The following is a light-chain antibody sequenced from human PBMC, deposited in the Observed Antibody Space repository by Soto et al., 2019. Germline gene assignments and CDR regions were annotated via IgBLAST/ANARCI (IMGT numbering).Light chain of an antibody. CDR3: SSYGGSNNFVL. Sequence: QSALTQPPSASGSPGQSVIISCTGTGSDVGYHKYVSWYQQHPGKAPKLMIYEVTKRPSGVPDRFSGSKSGNTASLTVSGLQAEDEADYYCSSYGGSNNFVLFGGGTKLTVL. J-gene: IGLJ2*01. CDR1: GSDVGYHKY. V-gene: IGLV2-8*01. CDR2: EVT.